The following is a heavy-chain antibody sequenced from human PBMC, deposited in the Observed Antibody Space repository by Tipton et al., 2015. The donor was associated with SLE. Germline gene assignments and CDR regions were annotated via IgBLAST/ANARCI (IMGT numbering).Heavy chain of an antibody. D-gene: IGHD4-11*01. Sequence: TLSLTCTVSGGSISNYYCHWIRQSPGKGLEWIGYTYHSGMTNYNPSLKSRVTMSIETSKNQFSLKVTSVTAADTAVYFCARANLQGSLVDYYFDLWGRGTLVTVSS. CDR1: GGSISNYY. CDR2: TYHSGMT. CDR3: ARANLQGSLVDYYFDL. J-gene: IGHJ2*01. V-gene: IGHV4-59*01.